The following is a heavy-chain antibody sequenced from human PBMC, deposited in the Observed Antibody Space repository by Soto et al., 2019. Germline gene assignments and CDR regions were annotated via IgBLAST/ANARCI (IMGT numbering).Heavy chain of an antibody. J-gene: IGHJ4*02. D-gene: IGHD1-26*01. CDR1: GGSISSSSYY. CDR2: IYYSGST. Sequence: SETLSLTCTVSGGSISSSSYYWGWIRQPPGKGLEWIGSIYYSGSTYYNPSLKSRVTISVDTSKNQFSLKLSSVTAADTAVYYCARLPGGSYFDYWGQGTLVTVSS. V-gene: IGHV4-39*01. CDR3: ARLPGGSYFDY.